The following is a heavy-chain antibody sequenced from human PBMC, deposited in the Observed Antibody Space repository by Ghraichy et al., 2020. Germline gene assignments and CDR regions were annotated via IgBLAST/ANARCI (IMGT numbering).Heavy chain of an antibody. CDR2: ISGSGDSGDST. J-gene: IGHJ4*02. CDR3: AKEVAVAGLLTIDY. D-gene: IGHD6-19*01. V-gene: IGHV3-23*01. Sequence: ETLSLTCAASGLTFSRSSMAWVRQAPGKGPEWVSAISGSGDSGDSTHYADSVKGRFTISRDISKNTLFVQMNSLRAEDTAVYYCAKEVAVAGLLTIDYWGQGTLVTVSS. CDR1: GLTFSRSS.